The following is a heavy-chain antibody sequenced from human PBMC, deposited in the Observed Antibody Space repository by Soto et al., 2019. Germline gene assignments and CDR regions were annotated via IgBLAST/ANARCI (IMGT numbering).Heavy chain of an antibody. CDR1: GFTVSSNY. D-gene: IGHD4-17*01. CDR2: IYSGGST. CDR3: ARDPDYGDYVNLP. J-gene: IGHJ5*02. V-gene: IGHV3-66*01. Sequence: QLVESGGGLVQPGGSLRLSCAASGFTVSSNYMRWVRQAPGKGLEWVSIIYSGGSTYYADSVKGRFTISRDNSKNTLYLQMNSLRVEDTAVYYCARDPDYGDYVNLPWGQGTLVTVSS.